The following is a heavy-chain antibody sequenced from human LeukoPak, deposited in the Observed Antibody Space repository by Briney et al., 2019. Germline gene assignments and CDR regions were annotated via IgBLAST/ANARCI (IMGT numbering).Heavy chain of an antibody. Sequence: SETLSLTRTVSGGSISSSSYYWGWIRQPPGKGLEWIGSIYYSGSTYYNPSLKSRVTISVDTSKNQFSLKLSSVTAADTAVYYCARHYFWAIGAFDIWGQGTMVTVSS. V-gene: IGHV4-39*01. CDR3: ARHYFWAIGAFDI. CDR1: GGSISSSSYY. CDR2: IYYSGST. J-gene: IGHJ3*02. D-gene: IGHD2/OR15-2a*01.